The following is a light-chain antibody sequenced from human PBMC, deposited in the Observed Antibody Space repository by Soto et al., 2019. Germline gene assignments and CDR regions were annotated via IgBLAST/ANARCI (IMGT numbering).Light chain of an antibody. CDR3: HQHGGTPET. Sequence: EIVLTHSPGTLSLTPRDRATLSFRASQSVSNNYVAWYQQKPGQAPRLLIFRASNKATGVPDRFSGSGSGTEFILTISALEPEDSGIYHCHQHGGTPETFGQGTKVDIK. CDR2: RAS. V-gene: IGKV3-20*01. J-gene: IGKJ1*01. CDR1: QSVSNNY.